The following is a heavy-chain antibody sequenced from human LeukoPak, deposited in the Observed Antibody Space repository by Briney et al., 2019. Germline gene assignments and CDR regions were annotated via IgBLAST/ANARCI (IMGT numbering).Heavy chain of an antibody. CDR3: ARDHSSSWPRNKAGFDY. Sequence: SETLSLTCTVSGGSISSYYWSWIRQPAGKGLEWIGRIYTSGSTNYNPSLKSRVTMSVDTSKNQFSLKLSSVTAADTAVYYCARDHSSSWPRNKAGFDYWGQGTLVTVSS. CDR2: IYTSGST. V-gene: IGHV4-4*07. J-gene: IGHJ4*02. CDR1: GGSISSYY. D-gene: IGHD6-13*01.